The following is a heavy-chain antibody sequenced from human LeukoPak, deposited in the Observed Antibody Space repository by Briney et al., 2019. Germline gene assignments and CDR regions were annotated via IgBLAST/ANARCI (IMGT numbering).Heavy chain of an antibody. CDR2: MNPNSGDT. CDR3: ARAYRCSSTSCYISFYYYYYMDV. Sequence: ASVKVSCKASGYTFTSYDINWVRQATGQGLEWMGWMNPNSGDTGYAQKFQGRVTMTRNTSISTAYMELSSLRSEDTAVYYCARAYRCSSTSCYISFYYYYYMDVWGKGTTVTVSS. D-gene: IGHD2-2*02. CDR1: GYTFTSYD. V-gene: IGHV1-8*01. J-gene: IGHJ6*03.